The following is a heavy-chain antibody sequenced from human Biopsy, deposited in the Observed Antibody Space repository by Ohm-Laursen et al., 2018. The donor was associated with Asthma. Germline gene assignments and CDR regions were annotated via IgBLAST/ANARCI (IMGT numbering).Heavy chain of an antibody. D-gene: IGHD3-10*01. V-gene: IGHV1-18*01. CDR1: GYTFNSAG. Sequence: ASVKVSCKPSGYTFNSAGITWVRQAPGQGLEWMGWISVYNGNTKVAQKLQDRVTMITDTSTSTAYMELRSLRSDDTAVYFCARAVDYSHYYGIDVWGQGTTFTVS. CDR2: ISVYNGNT. J-gene: IGHJ6*02. CDR3: ARAVDYSHYYGIDV.